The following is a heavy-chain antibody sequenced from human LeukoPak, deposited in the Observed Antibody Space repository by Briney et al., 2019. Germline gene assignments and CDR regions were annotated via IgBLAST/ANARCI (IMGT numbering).Heavy chain of an antibody. CDR2: IYYSGST. V-gene: IGHV4-59*01. CDR3: ARGYYDILTGYYLNPSFDY. Sequence: SETLSLTCTVSGGSISSYYWSWIRQPPGKGLEWIRYIYYSGSTNYNPSLKSRVTISVDTSKNQFSLKLSSVTAADTAVYYCARGYYDILTGYYLNPSFDYWGQGTLVTVSS. D-gene: IGHD3-9*01. J-gene: IGHJ4*02. CDR1: GGSISSYY.